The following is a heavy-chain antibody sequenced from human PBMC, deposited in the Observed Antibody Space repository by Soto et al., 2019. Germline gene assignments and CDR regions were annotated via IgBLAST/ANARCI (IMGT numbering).Heavy chain of an antibody. CDR1: GFTFGDYA. V-gene: IGHV3-49*03. CDR3: TPDSRVVVPAATWSLIDYYYYMDV. Sequence: EVQLVESGGGLVQPGRSLRLSCTASGFTFGDYAMSWFRQAPGKGLEWVGFIRSKAYGGTTEYAASVKGRFTISRDDSKSIAYLQMNSLKTEDTAVYYCTPDSRVVVPAATWSLIDYYYYMDVWGKGTTVTVSS. J-gene: IGHJ6*03. D-gene: IGHD2-2*01. CDR2: IRSKAYGGTT.